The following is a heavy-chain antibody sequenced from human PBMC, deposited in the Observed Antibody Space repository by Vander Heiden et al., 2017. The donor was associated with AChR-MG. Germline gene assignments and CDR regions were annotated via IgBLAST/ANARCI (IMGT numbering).Heavy chain of an antibody. CDR2: IFHRGMT. D-gene: IGHD3-16*01. Sequence: QVQLQEPGPGLVKSSGTLPLTCAVSGDSISSSYWWSGVRQPPGKGLEWIGEIFHRGMTNYNPSLKSLVTISVDKSKNHFSLKLMTVTAADTAVYYWARSRLGFDSWGQGTLVTVSS. J-gene: IGHJ4*02. V-gene: IGHV4-4*02. CDR3: ARSRLGFDS. CDR1: GDSISSSYW.